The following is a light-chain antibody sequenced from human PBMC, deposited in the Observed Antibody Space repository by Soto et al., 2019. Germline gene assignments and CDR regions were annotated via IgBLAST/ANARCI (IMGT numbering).Light chain of an antibody. CDR3: QQSYSTA. CDR1: QDISNY. V-gene: IGKV1-39*01. J-gene: IGKJ5*01. Sequence: DIQMTQSPSSLSASVGDRVTITCQASQDISNYLNWYQQKLAKAPKLLIYAASSLQSGVPSRFSGSGSGTDFTLTISRLQPEDVATYYCQQSYSTAFGQGTRLEIK. CDR2: AAS.